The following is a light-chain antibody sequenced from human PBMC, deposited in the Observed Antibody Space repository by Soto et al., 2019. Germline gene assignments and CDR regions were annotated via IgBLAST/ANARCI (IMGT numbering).Light chain of an antibody. J-gene: IGKJ1*01. Sequence: DIQMTQSPSTLSASVGDRVTITCRASQSISSWLAWYQQKPGKAPKLLIYKASSLDSGVPSRFSGSGSGTEFTLTISSLQPDDFATYYCQQYKSYSGTFGQRTKVDIK. CDR2: KAS. CDR3: QQYKSYSGT. CDR1: QSISSW. V-gene: IGKV1-5*03.